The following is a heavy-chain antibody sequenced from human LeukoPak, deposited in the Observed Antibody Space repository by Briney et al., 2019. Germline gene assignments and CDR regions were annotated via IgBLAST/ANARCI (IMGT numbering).Heavy chain of an antibody. Sequence: ASVKVSCKASGFTFTSSAMQWVRQARGQRLEWIGWIVVGSGNTNYAQKFQERVTITRDMSTSTAYMELTSLRSEDTAVYYCAADLNYYDSSGSGDYRGQGTLVTVSS. CDR3: AADLNYYDSSGSGDY. V-gene: IGHV1-58*02. D-gene: IGHD3-22*01. CDR1: GFTFTSSA. CDR2: IVVGSGNT. J-gene: IGHJ4*02.